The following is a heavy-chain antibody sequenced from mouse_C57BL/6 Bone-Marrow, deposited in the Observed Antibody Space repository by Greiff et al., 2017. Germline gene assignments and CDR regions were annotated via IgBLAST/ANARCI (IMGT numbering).Heavy chain of an antibody. CDR1: GFTFSDYY. J-gene: IGHJ4*01. CDR3: AKRGSSYVDDAMDY. D-gene: IGHD1-1*01. Sequence: EVKVVESGGGLVQPGGSLKLSCAASGFTFSDYYMYWVRQTPEKRLEWVAYISNGGGSTYYPDTVKGRFTISRDNAKNTLYLQMSRLKSEDTAMYYCAKRGSSYVDDAMDYWGQGTSVTVSS. CDR2: ISNGGGST. V-gene: IGHV5-12*01.